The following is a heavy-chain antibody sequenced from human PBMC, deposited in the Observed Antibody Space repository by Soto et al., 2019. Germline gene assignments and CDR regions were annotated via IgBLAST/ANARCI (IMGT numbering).Heavy chain of an antibody. CDR1: GVCISNSSNY. CDR3: ARHSFQHVVGEIDAPFNWREP. J-gene: IGHJ5*02. V-gene: IGHV4-39*01. CDR2: IHSSGRT. Sequence: PATMPLPSGDSGVCISNSSNYWVVIRQPPGKGLEWIGSIHSSGRTYRTPSLKGRVTISVDMFKNQFSLKLNSVTAADTAVYFCARHSFQHVVGEIDAPFNWREPWGQGTLVTVS. D-gene: IGHD2-15*01.